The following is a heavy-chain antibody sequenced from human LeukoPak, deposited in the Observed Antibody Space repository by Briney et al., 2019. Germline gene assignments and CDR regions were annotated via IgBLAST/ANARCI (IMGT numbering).Heavy chain of an antibody. Sequence: GGSLRLSCAASGFTFDDYAMHWVRQAPGKGLEWVSGISWNSGSIGYADPVKGRFTISRDNAKNSLYLQMNSLRAEDTALYYCMGGFDYWGQGTLVTVSS. CDR1: GFTFDDYA. CDR3: MGGFDY. J-gene: IGHJ4*02. CDR2: ISWNSGSI. D-gene: IGHD3-16*01. V-gene: IGHV3-9*01.